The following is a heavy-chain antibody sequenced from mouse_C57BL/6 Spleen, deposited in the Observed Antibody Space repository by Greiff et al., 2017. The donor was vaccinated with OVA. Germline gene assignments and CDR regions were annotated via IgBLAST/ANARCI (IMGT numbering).Heavy chain of an antibody. V-gene: IGHV3-6*01. CDR3: ARGYSKSYAMDY. CDR1: GYSITSGYY. J-gene: IGHJ4*01. Sequence: VQLQQSGPGLVKPSQSLSLTCSVTGYSITSGYYWNWIRQFPGNKLEWMGYISYDGSNNYNPSLKNRISITRDTAKNQFFLKLNSVTTEDTATYYCARGYSKSYAMDYWGQGTSVTVSS. CDR2: ISYDGSN. D-gene: IGHD2-5*01.